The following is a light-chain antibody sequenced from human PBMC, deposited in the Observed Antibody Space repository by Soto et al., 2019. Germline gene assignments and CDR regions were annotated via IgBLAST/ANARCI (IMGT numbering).Light chain of an antibody. Sequence: DLQMSQSPSSLSASVGDSVTIXXRASQSISSYVNWYQQKPGTAPKVXRYSASSLQRLVPSRFSGSGSGTDFTLTISSLQPEDFATYYCQQSYSTPWTFGQGTKVDIK. CDR2: SAS. CDR3: QQSYSTPWT. V-gene: IGKV1-39*01. J-gene: IGKJ1*01. CDR1: QSISSY.